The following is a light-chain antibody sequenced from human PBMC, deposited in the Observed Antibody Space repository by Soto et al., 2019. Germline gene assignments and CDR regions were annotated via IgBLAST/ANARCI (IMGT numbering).Light chain of an antibody. CDR3: QQSYRTPRT. CDR2: AAS. V-gene: IGKV1-39*01. CDR1: QSISSY. J-gene: IGKJ2*01. Sequence: DIQMTQSPSSLSASVGDRVTITCRASQSISSYLNWYQQKPGKAPKLLIYAASSLQSGVPSRFSGSGSGTEFTLTISSLQPEDFATYYCQQSYRTPRTFGQGTKLAIK.